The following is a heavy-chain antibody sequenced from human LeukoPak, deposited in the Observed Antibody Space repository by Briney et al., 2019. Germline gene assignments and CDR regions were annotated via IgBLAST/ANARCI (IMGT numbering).Heavy chain of an antibody. J-gene: IGHJ4*02. Sequence: ASVKVSCKASGYTFSSYAMNWVRQAPGQGLEWMGWINTNTGNPTYAQGFTGRFVSSLDTSVSTAYLQISSLQAEDTAVYYCARRNNDGDYLGVGFDYWGQGTLVTVSS. CDR3: ARRNNDGDYLGVGFDY. V-gene: IGHV7-4-1*02. CDR2: INTNTGNP. D-gene: IGHD4-17*01. CDR1: GYTFSSYA.